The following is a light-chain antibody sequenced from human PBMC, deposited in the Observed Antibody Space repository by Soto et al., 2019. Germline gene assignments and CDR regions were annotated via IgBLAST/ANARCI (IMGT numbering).Light chain of an antibody. CDR3: QQYGSFSPIT. Sequence: DIQMTQSPSSLSASVGDRVTITCRASQSISSYLNWYQQKPGKAPKLLIYAASSLQSGVPSRFSGSGSGTEFTLTISSLQPDDFATYYCQQYGSFSPITFGGGTKVDI. CDR2: AAS. V-gene: IGKV1-39*01. J-gene: IGKJ4*01. CDR1: QSISSY.